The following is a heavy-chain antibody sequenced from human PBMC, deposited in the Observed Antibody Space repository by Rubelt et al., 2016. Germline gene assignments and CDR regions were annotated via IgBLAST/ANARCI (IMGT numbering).Heavy chain of an antibody. V-gene: IGHV4-4*02. J-gene: IGHJ3*01. CDR1: GGSIDRSTW. CDR2: INHSGIT. D-gene: IGHD2/OR15-2a*01. Sequence: QVQLQESDPGLVKPSGTLSLTCAVSGGSIDRSTWWNWVRQSPGKGLEWIGEINHSGITNYNPSLKSRTTISVDKSKKQFSLKLSSVTAAEPVGDFYANSKGLGEVLRDDAIDVWGQGTMVTVSS. CDR3: ANSKGLGEVLRDDAIDV.